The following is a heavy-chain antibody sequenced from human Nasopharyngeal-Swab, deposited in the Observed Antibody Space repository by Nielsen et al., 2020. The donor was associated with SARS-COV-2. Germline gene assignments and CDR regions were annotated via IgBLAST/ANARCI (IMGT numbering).Heavy chain of an antibody. J-gene: IGHJ4*02. V-gene: IGHV3-48*04. D-gene: IGHD7-27*01. CDR3: ARDFDKTGD. CDR2: ITSGNSV. CDR1: GFTFSPYT. Sequence: GGSLRLSCATSGFTFSPYTMTWVRQAPGKGLQWISYITSGNSVQYADSVRGRFTISRDNAKNSLYLQMNSLRAEDTAVYYCARDFDKTGDWGQGTLVTVSS.